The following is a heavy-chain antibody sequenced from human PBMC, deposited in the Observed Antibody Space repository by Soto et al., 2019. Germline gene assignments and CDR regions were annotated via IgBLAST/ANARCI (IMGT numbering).Heavy chain of an antibody. CDR1: GFTFDDYA. V-gene: IGHV3-9*01. J-gene: IGHJ6*02. Sequence: GGSLRLSCAASGFTFDDYAMHWVRQAPGKXLEWVSGISWNSGSIGYADSVKGRFTISRDNAKNSLYLQMNSLRAEDTALYYCAKDIATTSSGWYYGMDVWGQGTTVTVSS. CDR3: AKDIATTSSGWYYGMDV. D-gene: IGHD6-19*01. CDR2: ISWNSGSI.